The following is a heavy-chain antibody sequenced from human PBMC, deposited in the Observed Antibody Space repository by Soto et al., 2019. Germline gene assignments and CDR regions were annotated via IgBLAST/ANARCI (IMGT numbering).Heavy chain of an antibody. J-gene: IGHJ6*02. Sequence: QVQLVQSGAEVKKPGASVKVSCKASGYTFTSYYMHWVRQAPGQGLEWMGIINPSGGSTSYAQKSQGRVTMTRTTSTSTGYMELSSLRSEDTAVYYCAKGGYYDFWSGYPSLYGMDVWGQGTTVTVSS. CDR3: AKGGYYDFWSGYPSLYGMDV. V-gene: IGHV1-46*01. D-gene: IGHD3-3*01. CDR2: INPSGGST. CDR1: GYTFTSYY.